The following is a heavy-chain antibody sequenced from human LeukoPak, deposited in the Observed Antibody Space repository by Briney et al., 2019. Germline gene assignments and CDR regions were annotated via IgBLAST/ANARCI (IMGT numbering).Heavy chain of an antibody. Sequence: GASVKVSCKASGYTFTDYYMHWVRQAPGQGLEWMGRINPNSGGTNYAQKFQGRVTMTRDRSISTAYMELSRLRSDDTAVYYCASSGGDYCSNGVCWADYWGQGTLVTVSS. D-gene: IGHD2-8*01. V-gene: IGHV1-2*06. CDR1: GYTFTDYY. CDR2: INPNSGGT. J-gene: IGHJ4*02. CDR3: ASSGGDYCSNGVCWADY.